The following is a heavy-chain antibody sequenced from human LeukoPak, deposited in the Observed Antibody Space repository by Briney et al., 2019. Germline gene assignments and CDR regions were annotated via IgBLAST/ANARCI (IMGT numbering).Heavy chain of an antibody. V-gene: IGHV1-2*02. CDR2: INPNSGGT. Sequence: ASVKVSCKASGYTFTSYYMHWVRQAPGQGLEWMGWINPNSGGTNYAQKFQGRVTMTRDTSISTAYMELSRLRSDDTAVYYCARVESIAARPDVDYWGQGTLVTVSS. CDR3: ARVESIAARPDVDY. J-gene: IGHJ4*02. D-gene: IGHD6-6*01. CDR1: GYTFTSYY.